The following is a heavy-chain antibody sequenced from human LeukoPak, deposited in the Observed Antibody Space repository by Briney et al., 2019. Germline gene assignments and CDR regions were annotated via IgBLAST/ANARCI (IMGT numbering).Heavy chain of an antibody. CDR2: ITDSGGTT. CDR3: AKQSTHDFWTGYTYYGMDV. V-gene: IGHV3-23*01. J-gene: IGHJ6*02. D-gene: IGHD3-3*01. Sequence: GGSLRLSCAASGFTFSSYAMSWVRQAPGKGLEWVSTITDSGGTTFYADSVKGRFTISRDNSKNTLYLQMSSLRAEDSAVYFCAKQSTHDFWTGYTYYGMDVWGQGTTVTVSS. CDR1: GFTFSSYA.